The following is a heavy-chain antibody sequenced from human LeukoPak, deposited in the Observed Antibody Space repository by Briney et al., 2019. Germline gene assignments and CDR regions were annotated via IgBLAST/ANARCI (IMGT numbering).Heavy chain of an antibody. J-gene: IGHJ4*02. Sequence: KSGGSLRLSCAASGFTFSSYSMNWVRQAPGKGLEWVSSISSSSSYIYYADSVKGRFTISRDNAKNSLYLQMNSLRAEDTAVNYCARDYGGDGYSYWGQGTLVTVSS. V-gene: IGHV3-21*01. D-gene: IGHD5-24*01. CDR1: GFTFSSYS. CDR2: ISSSSSYI. CDR3: ARDYGGDGYSY.